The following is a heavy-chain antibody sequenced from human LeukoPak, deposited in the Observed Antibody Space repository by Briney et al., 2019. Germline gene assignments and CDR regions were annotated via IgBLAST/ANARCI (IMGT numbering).Heavy chain of an antibody. D-gene: IGHD3-10*01. V-gene: IGHV4-38-2*01. Sequence: SETLSLTCAASDFSISSAYYCGWIRQPPGKGLEWIGSFHHGGDTYYNPSLKSRFTISGDTPKNKFSLKLSSVTAADTAVYYCARAGITMVRGIKDYYFDYWGQGTLVTVSS. CDR1: DFSISSAYY. J-gene: IGHJ4*02. CDR2: FHHGGDT. CDR3: ARAGITMVRGIKDYYFDY.